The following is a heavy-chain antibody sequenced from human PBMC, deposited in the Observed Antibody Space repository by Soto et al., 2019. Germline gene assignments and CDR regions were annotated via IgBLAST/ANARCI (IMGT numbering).Heavy chain of an antibody. CDR2: ISSSSSYI. J-gene: IGHJ6*02. V-gene: IGHV3-21*01. Sequence: EVQLVESGGGLVKPGGSLRLSCAASGFTFNSYSMNWVRQAPGKGLEWVSSISSSSSYIYYADSVKGRFTISRDNAKNSLYLQMNSLRAEDTAVYYCAREAQQLVEIYYYYYGMDVWGQGTTVTVSS. CDR3: AREAQQLVEIYYYYYGMDV. CDR1: GFTFNSYS. D-gene: IGHD6-13*01.